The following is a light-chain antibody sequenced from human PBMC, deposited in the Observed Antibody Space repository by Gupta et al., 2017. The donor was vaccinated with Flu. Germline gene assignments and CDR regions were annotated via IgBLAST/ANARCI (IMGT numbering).Light chain of an antibody. Sequence: RDVGGFNYVSWFQQHPGKAPKLLIYEVANRPSGVSYRFSGSKSGNTASLTISGLQAEDEADYYCSSYTTSSTPEVFGGGTKLTVL. CDR1: RDVGGFNY. CDR3: SSYTTSSTPEV. J-gene: IGLJ2*01. CDR2: EVA. V-gene: IGLV2-14*01.